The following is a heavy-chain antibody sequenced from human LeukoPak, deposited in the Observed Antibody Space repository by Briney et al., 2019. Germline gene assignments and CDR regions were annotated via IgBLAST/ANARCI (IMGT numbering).Heavy chain of an antibody. Sequence: PGGSLRLSCTASGFTFSSYEMNWVRQAPGKGLEWASYISSSGSTIYYADSVKGRVTISRDNAKNSLYLQMNSLRAEDTAVYYCASMGRIWLQFEYYFDYWGQGTTVTVSS. V-gene: IGHV3-48*03. CDR2: ISSSGSTI. CDR3: ASMGRIWLQFEYYFDY. D-gene: IGHD5-24*01. CDR1: GFTFSSYE. J-gene: IGHJ4*03.